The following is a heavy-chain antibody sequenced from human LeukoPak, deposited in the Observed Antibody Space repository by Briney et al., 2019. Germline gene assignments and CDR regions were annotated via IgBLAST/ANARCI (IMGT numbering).Heavy chain of an antibody. J-gene: IGHJ4*02. CDR1: GYTFTSYG. CDR2: ISAYNGNT. CDR3: ARAKTFTILKYSSLKGVDY. V-gene: IGHV1-18*01. Sequence: GASVKVSCKASGYTFTSYGISWVRQAPGQGLEWMGWISAYNGNTNYAQKLQARVTMTTDTSTSTAYMELRSLRSDDTAVYYCARAKTFTILKYSSLKGVDYWGQGTLVTVSS. D-gene: IGHD6-19*01.